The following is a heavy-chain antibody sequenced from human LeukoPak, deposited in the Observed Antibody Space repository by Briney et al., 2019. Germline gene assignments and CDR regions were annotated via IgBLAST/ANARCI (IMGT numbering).Heavy chain of an antibody. Sequence: GGSLRLSCAASGFSFSTYDMHWVRQAPGEGLEWVAVISSDGSHKYWGDSVKGRFTISRDNSKNTVYLQMNSLRAEDTAVYYCAKGSIDWYYFDYWGQGTLVTVSS. CDR3: AKGSIDWYYFDY. J-gene: IGHJ4*02. D-gene: IGHD3-9*01. CDR2: ISSDGSHK. V-gene: IGHV3-30*18. CDR1: GFSFSTYD.